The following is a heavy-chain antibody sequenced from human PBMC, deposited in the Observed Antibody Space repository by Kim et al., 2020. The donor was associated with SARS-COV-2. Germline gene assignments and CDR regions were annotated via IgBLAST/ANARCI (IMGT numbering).Heavy chain of an antibody. CDR3: ARLGEPTSCSVLRYFDWCQYYFDY. D-gene: IGHD3-9*01. V-gene: IGHV3-21*01. CDR1: GFTFSSYS. Sequence: RGSLRLSCAASGFTFSSYSMNWVRQAPGKGLEWVSSISSSSSYIYYADSVKGRFTISRDNAKNSLYLQMNSLRAEDTAVYYCARLGEPTSCSVLRYFDWCQYYFDYWGQGTLVTVSS. CDR2: ISSSSSYI. J-gene: IGHJ4*02.